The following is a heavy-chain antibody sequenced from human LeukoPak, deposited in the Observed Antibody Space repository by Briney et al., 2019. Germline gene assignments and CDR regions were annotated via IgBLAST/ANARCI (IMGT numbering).Heavy chain of an antibody. J-gene: IGHJ6*02. CDR1: GFTFSSYG. V-gene: IGHV3-30*03. CDR2: ISYDGSNK. CDR3: ARDRSIFGVVIAYYYYGMDV. Sequence: GRSLRLSCAASGFTFSSYGMHWVRQAPGKGLEWVAVISYDGSNKYYADSVKGRFTISRDNAKNSLYLQMNSLRAEDTAVYYCARDRSIFGVVIAYYYYGMDVWGQGTTVTVSS. D-gene: IGHD3-3*01.